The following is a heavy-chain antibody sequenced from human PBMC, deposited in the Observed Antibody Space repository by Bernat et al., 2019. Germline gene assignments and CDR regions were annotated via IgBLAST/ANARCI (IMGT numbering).Heavy chain of an antibody. CDR2: IYWDDDK. D-gene: IGHD6-13*01. J-gene: IGHJ5*02. CDR1: GFSLSTSGVG. V-gene: IGHV2-5*02. Sequence: QITLKESGPTLVKSTQTLTLTCTFSGFSLSTSGVGVAWIRQPPGNALEWLAVIYWDDDKRYSPSLRSRLTISKDTSRNQVVLTMTNMDPVDTATYYCAHRGILSGSWDSGWLDLWGQGTLVTASS. CDR3: AHRGILSGSWDSGWLDL.